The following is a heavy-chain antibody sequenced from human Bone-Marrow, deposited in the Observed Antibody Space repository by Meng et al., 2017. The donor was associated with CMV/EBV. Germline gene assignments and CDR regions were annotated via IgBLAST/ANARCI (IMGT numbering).Heavy chain of an antibody. CDR1: GFTVSSNY. CDR2: IRNDGSDK. CDR3: AKVRINVITNGYDY. J-gene: IGHJ4*02. Sequence: GESLKISCVVSGFTVSSNYMNWVRQAPGKGLEWVASIRNDGSDKYYADSVKGRFTISRDNSKNKLYLQMNRLSAEDTAVYYCAKVRINVITNGYDYWGQGTLVTVSS. V-gene: IGHV3-30*02. D-gene: IGHD2-21*01.